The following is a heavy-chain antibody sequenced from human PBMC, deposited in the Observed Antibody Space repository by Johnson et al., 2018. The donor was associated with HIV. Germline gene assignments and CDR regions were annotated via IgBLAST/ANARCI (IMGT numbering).Heavy chain of an antibody. Sequence: QVQLVESGGGVVQPGRSLRLSCAASGFTFSSYAMHWVRQAPGKGLEWVAAISYDGSNKYYADSVKGRFTISRDNSKNTLYLQTNSLRAEDTAVYYCARERHAFDIWGQGTMVTVSS. J-gene: IGHJ3*02. CDR1: GFTFSSYA. V-gene: IGHV3-30*04. CDR2: ISYDGSNK. CDR3: ARERHAFDI.